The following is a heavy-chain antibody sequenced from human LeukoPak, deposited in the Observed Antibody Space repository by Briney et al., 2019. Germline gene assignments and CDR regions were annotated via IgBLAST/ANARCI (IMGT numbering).Heavy chain of an antibody. CDR3: ARGWEPNDAFDI. CDR1: GYTFTSYD. V-gene: IGHV1-8*01. Sequence: APVKFSCKASGYTFTSYDINWGRQATGQGLEWMGMMNPKSGNTGYAPKFQGKVTMTRNTSISTAYMELSRLRSEDTAVYYCARGWEPNDAFDIWGQGTMVTVSS. J-gene: IGHJ3*02. D-gene: IGHD1-26*01. CDR2: MNPKSGNT.